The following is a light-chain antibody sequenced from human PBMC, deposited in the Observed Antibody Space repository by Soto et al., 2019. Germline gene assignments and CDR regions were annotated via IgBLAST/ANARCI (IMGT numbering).Light chain of an antibody. J-gene: IGLJ3*02. CDR2: EVS. V-gene: IGLV2-14*01. CDR3: CSYTTSRTLV. Sequence: QSALTQPASVSGSPGQSITISCTGTSSDVGGYNYVSWYQQHPAKAPKLMIYEVSNRPSGVSHRFSGSKSGNTASLTISGLPSEDEADYYCCSYTTSRTLVFGGWTKLTVL. CDR1: SSDVGGYNY.